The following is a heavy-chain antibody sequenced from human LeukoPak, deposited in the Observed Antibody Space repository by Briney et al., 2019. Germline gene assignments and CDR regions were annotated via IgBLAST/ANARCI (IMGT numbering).Heavy chain of an antibody. CDR2: ISGDGGST. CDR3: AKEYYDILTGISAGAFDI. Sequence: GGSLRLSCAASGFTFDDYAMHWVRQAPGKGLEWVSLISGDGGSTYYADSVKGRFTISRDNSKNSLYLQMNSLRTEDTALYYCAKEYYDILTGISAGAFDIWGQGTMVTVSS. D-gene: IGHD3-9*01. V-gene: IGHV3-43*02. CDR1: GFTFDDYA. J-gene: IGHJ3*02.